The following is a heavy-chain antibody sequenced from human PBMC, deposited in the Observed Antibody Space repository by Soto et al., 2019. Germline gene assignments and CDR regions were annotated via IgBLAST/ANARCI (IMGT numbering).Heavy chain of an antibody. Sequence: QITLKESGPTLVKPTQTLTLTCTFSGFSLSTSGVGVGWIRQPPGKALEWLALIYWDADKRYSPSLKSRLTITKDTSKNQVVLTMTNMDPVDTATYYCAHSIREDIRYPFGRSSSINWFDPWGQGTLVTVSS. V-gene: IGHV2-5*02. CDR3: AHSIREDIRYPFGRSSSINWFDP. CDR1: GFSLSTSGVG. J-gene: IGHJ5*02. D-gene: IGHD6-13*01. CDR2: IYWDADK.